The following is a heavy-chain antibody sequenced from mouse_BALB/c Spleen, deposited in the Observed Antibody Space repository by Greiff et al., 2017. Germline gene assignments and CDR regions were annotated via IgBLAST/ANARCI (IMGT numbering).Heavy chain of an antibody. Sequence: EVQLQQSGPELVKPGALVKISCKASGYTFTSYDINWVKQRPGQGLEWIGFINPYNDGTKYNEKFKGKATLTSDKSSSTAYMELSSLTSEDSAVYYCARSLWGSSPDYWGQGTTLTVSS. V-gene: IGHV1-14*01. D-gene: IGHD1-1*01. CDR2: INPYNDGT. J-gene: IGHJ2*01. CDR1: GYTFTSYD. CDR3: ARSLWGSSPDY.